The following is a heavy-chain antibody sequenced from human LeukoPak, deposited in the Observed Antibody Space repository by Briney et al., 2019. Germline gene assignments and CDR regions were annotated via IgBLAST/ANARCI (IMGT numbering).Heavy chain of an antibody. CDR3: ARDRPYSSGSAY. CDR1: GFTFSDYY. J-gene: IGHJ4*02. CDR2: ISGSGSAM. V-gene: IGHV3-11*01. Sequence: GGSLRLSCAASGFTFSDYYMSWIRQAPGKGLEWVSCISGSGSAMYYADSVRGRFTISRDNAKNSLYLQMNSLRADDTAVYYCARDRPYSSGSAYWGQGTLVTVSS. D-gene: IGHD6-19*01.